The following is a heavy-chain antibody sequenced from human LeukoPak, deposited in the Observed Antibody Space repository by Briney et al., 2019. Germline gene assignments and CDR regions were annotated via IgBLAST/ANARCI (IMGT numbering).Heavy chain of an antibody. J-gene: IGHJ4*02. V-gene: IGHV4-61*01. Sequence: SETLSLTCTVSGGSFSSNSYYWGWIRQPPGKGLEWIGYIYYSGSTSYNPSLKSRVTISVDTSRNQFSLKLSSVTAADTAVYYCASGADYSNYYFDYWGQGTLVTVSS. CDR2: IYYSGST. CDR3: ASGADYSNYYFDY. D-gene: IGHD4-11*01. CDR1: GGSFSSNSYY.